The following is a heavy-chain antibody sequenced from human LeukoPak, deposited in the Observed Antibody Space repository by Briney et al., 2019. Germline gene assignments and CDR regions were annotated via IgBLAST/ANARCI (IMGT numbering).Heavy chain of an antibody. D-gene: IGHD6-13*01. V-gene: IGHV1-18*04. Sequence: ASVKVSCKASGYTLTSYGISWVRQAPGQGLEWMGWISAYNGNTNYAQKLQGRVTMTTDTSTSTAYMELRSLRSDDTAVYYCARDLAWAAAGNAPFDYWGQGTLVTVFS. J-gene: IGHJ4*02. CDR1: GYTLTSYG. CDR3: ARDLAWAAAGNAPFDY. CDR2: ISAYNGNT.